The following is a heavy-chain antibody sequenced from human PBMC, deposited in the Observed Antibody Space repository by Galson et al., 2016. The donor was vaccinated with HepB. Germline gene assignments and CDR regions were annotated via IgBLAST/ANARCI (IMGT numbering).Heavy chain of an antibody. D-gene: IGHD5-12*01. CDR3: ARGPPADVDIETTKGVDY. CDR2: IYSGGST. Sequence: SLRLSCAASGFTVSSNYMSWVRQAPGKGLEWVSVIYSGGSTYYADSVKGRFTISRDNAKNSLNLQMSSLRPEDTAVYYCARGPPADVDIETTKGVDYWGQGTLVTVSS. J-gene: IGHJ4*02. CDR1: GFTVSSNY. V-gene: IGHV3-53*01.